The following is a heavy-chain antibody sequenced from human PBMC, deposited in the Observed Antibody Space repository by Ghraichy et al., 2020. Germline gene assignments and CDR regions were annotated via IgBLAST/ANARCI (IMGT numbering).Heavy chain of an antibody. CDR2: LNTDGSNM. D-gene: IGHD1-26*01. J-gene: IGHJ3*01. V-gene: IGHV3-74*01. CDR3: ARGRLGADRSTFNL. Sequence: GGSLRLSCAASGFTFSSYWMHWVRQGPGMGLVWVSRLNTDGSNMHYADSVEGRFTISRDNAQNTVYLQMNSLRAEDTAVYFCARGRLGADRSTFNLWGQGTMVNVSP. CDR1: GFTFSSYW.